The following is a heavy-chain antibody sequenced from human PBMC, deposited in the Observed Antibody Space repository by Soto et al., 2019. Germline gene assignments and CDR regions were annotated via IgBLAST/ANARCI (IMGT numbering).Heavy chain of an antibody. J-gene: IGHJ4*02. CDR1: GFTFSSYS. CDR3: ARGAGITVASTSFDY. Sequence: QVQLVESGGGVVQPGRSLRLSCAASGFTFSSYSIHWVRQAPGKGLEWVAVISLDGSYEYYADSVKGRFTISRDNSKNTLYLQMNSLRAEDTAVYYCARGAGITVASTSFDYWGQGTLVTVSS. CDR2: ISLDGSYE. V-gene: IGHV3-30-3*01. D-gene: IGHD6-19*01.